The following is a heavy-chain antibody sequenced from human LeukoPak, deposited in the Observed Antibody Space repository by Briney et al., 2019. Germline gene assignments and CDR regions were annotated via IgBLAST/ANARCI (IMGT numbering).Heavy chain of an antibody. CDR1: GFTFSNYA. J-gene: IGHJ4*02. CDR3: AVRYSGSWYLFDY. CDR2: INHSGST. V-gene: IGHV4-34*08. D-gene: IGHD6-13*01. Sequence: GSLRLSCAASGFTFSNYAMNWVRQPPGKGLEWIGEINHSGSTNYNPSLKSRVTISVDTSKNQFSLKLSSVTAADTAVYYCAVRYSGSWYLFDYWGQGTLVTVSS.